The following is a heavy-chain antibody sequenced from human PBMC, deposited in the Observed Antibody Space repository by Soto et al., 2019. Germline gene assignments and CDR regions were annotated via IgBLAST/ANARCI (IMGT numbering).Heavy chain of an antibody. CDR3: ARDKWELLRLSVSYGMDV. CDR2: IIPIFGTA. J-gene: IGHJ6*02. V-gene: IGHV1-69*01. D-gene: IGHD1-26*01. CDR1: GGTFSSYA. Sequence: QVQLVQSGAEVKKPGSSVKVSCKASGGTFSSYAISWVRQAPGQGLEWMGGIIPIFGTANYAQKFQGRVTITADESTSTAYTELSSLRSADTAVYYCARDKWELLRLSVSYGMDVWGQRTTVTVSS.